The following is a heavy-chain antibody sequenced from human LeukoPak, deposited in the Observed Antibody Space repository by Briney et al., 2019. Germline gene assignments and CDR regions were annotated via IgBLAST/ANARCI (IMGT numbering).Heavy chain of an antibody. CDR3: ARHSGLRSPFDP. D-gene: IGHD3-3*01. Sequence: PSETLSLTCTVSGGSISSSSYYWGWLRQPPAQGLEWIGSIYYSGSTYYNPSLKSRITISVDMSKNQFSLKLSSVTAADTALYYCARHSGLRSPFDPWGQGTLVTVTS. V-gene: IGHV4-39*01. CDR1: GGSISSSSYY. CDR2: IYYSGST. J-gene: IGHJ5*02.